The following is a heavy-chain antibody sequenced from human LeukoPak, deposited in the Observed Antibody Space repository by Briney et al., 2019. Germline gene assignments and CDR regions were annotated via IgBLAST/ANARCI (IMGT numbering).Heavy chain of an antibody. CDR3: ARLRMYSSGPDDY. D-gene: IGHD3-22*01. CDR1: GGSISSSSYY. J-gene: IGHJ4*02. V-gene: IGHV4-39*07. CDR2: IYYSGST. Sequence: SETLSLTCTVSGGSISSSSYYWGWIRQPPGKGLEWIGSIYYSGSTHYNPSLKSRVTISLDTSKNQFSLKLSSVTAADTAVYYCARLRMYSSGPDDYWGQGTLVTVSS.